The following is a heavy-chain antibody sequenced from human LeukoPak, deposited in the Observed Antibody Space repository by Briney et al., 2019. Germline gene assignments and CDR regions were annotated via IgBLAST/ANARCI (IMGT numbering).Heavy chain of an antibody. V-gene: IGHV3-7*04. J-gene: IGHJ6*02. CDR2: IKQDGSEK. Sequence: GGSLRLSCAASGFTFGTYWMTWVRQAPGKGLEWVANIKQDGSEKYYVDSVKGRFTISRDNAKNSLYLQMNNLRAEDTAVYYCARAMDVWGQGTTVTVSS. CDR3: ARAMDV. CDR1: GFTFGTYW.